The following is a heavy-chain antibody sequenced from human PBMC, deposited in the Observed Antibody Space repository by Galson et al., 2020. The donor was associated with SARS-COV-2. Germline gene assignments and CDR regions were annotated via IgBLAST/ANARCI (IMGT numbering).Heavy chain of an antibody. CDR1: GGSISSDSYY. CDR2: INYSGNT. V-gene: IGHV4-31*03. CDR3: ARNKQLLFEC. J-gene: IGHJ4*01. Sequence: SETLSLTCTVSGGSISSDSYYWSWIRQHPGKGLEWIGYINYSGNTYYNPSLKSRITLSVDTTKNQFSLKLSPVTAADTAIYFCARNKQLLFECWGVRTL. D-gene: IGHD2-2*01.